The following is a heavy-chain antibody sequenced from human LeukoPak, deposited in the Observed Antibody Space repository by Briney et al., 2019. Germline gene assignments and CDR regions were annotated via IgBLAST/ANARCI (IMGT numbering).Heavy chain of an antibody. CDR2: INHNGNVN. D-gene: IGHD1-26*01. CDR1: GFTFSSYW. J-gene: IGHJ4*02. CDR3: ARGQTGDY. Sequence: GGSLRLSCAASGFTFSSYWMNWARQAPGKGLEWVASINHNGNVNYYVDSVKGRFTISRDNAKNSLYLQMSNLRAEDTAVYYCARGQTGDYWGQGTLVTVPS. V-gene: IGHV3-7*03.